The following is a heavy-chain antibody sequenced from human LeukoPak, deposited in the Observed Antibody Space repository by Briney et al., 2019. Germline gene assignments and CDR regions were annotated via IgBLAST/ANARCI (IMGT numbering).Heavy chain of an antibody. CDR2: IRYDGSNK. CDR3: AKARGSAIYTWYFDY. D-gene: IGHD3-10*01. V-gene: IGHV3-30*02. CDR1: GFTFSSYG. J-gene: IGHJ4*02. Sequence: GGSLRLSCAASGFTFSSYGMHWVRQAPGKGLEWVAFIRYDGSNKYYADSVKGRFTISRDNAKNSLYLQMNSLRAEDTAVFHCAKARGSAIYTWYFDYWGQGTLVTVSS.